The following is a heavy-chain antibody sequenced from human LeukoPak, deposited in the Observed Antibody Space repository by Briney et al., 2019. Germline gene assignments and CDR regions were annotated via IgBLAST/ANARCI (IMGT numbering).Heavy chain of an antibody. J-gene: IGHJ4*02. Sequence: GGSLRLSCAASEFSVGSNYMTWVRQAPGKGLEWVSLIYSGGSTYYADSVKGRFTISRDNSKNTLYLQMNSLRAEDTAVYYCAKVGVEYYDILTGYYSDYWGQGTLVTVSS. V-gene: IGHV3-66*01. D-gene: IGHD3-9*01. CDR1: EFSVGSNY. CDR2: IYSGGST. CDR3: AKVGVEYYDILTGYYSDY.